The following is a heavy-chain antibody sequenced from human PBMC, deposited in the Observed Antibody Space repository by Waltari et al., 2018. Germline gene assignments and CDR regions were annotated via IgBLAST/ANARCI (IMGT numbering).Heavy chain of an antibody. J-gene: IGHJ6*02. V-gene: IGHV1-18*01. D-gene: IGHD1-26*01. Sequence: QVQLVQSGAEVKKPGASVKVSCKASGYTFTSYGISWVRQAPGQGLEWMGWVSAYNGNTNYAQKLQGRVTITADESTSTAYMELSSLRSEDTAVYYCARGPFWELHYKGEDYYYGMDVWGQGTTVTVSS. CDR1: GYTFTSYG. CDR3: ARGPFWELHYKGEDYYYGMDV. CDR2: VSAYNGNT.